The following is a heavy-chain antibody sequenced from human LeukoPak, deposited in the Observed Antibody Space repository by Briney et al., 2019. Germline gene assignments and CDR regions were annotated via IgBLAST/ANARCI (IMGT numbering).Heavy chain of an antibody. CDR1: GFTFSTSA. J-gene: IGHJ3*01. CDR2: ISGSGVST. Sequence: GGSLRLSCAASGFTFSTSAMNWVRQPPGKGLEWVSGISGSGVSTYYPDSVKGRVTVSRDNSKNTVYLQLTSLRAEDTALYYCAKDLSRTDIRSFDVWGQGTMVTVS. D-gene: IGHD1-14*01. CDR3: AKDLSRTDIRSFDV. V-gene: IGHV3-23*01.